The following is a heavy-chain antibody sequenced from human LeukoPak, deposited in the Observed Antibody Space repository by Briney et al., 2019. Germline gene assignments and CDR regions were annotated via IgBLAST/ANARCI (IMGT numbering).Heavy chain of an antibody. CDR1: GFTFDNYA. CDR3: AKVRGTYSSGYLFDY. CDR2: ISWNSGYI. Sequence: GRSLRLSCAASGFTFDNYAMHWVRQAPGKGLEWLSIISWNSGYIGYADSVKGRFTISRDNAKKSLGLQMNSLRAEDTAFYYCAKVRGTYSSGYLFDYWGQGTLVTVSS. V-gene: IGHV3-9*01. J-gene: IGHJ4*02. D-gene: IGHD6-19*01.